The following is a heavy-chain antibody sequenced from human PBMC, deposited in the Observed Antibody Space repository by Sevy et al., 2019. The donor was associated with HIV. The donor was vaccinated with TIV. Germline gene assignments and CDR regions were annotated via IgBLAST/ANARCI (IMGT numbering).Heavy chain of an antibody. J-gene: IGHJ6*03. CDR3: ASGSSTWYNYYYYMDV. CDR2: IDPYTGET. D-gene: IGHD6-13*01. Sequence: ASVKVSCKASGFTFTGYKIYWVRQAPGQGLEWMGWIDPYTGETNYARNFKGRVTMPRDTSINTDYMELSRLRSDDTAMYYCASGSSTWYNYYYYMDVWGKGTTVTVSS. CDR1: GFTFTGYK. V-gene: IGHV1-2*02.